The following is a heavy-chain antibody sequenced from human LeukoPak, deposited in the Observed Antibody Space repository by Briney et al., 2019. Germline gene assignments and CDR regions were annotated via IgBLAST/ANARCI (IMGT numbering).Heavy chain of an antibody. D-gene: IGHD3-9*01. CDR2: IKQDGSEK. V-gene: IGHV3-7*01. J-gene: IGHJ4*02. Sequence: GGSLRLSCAASGFTFSNAWMSWVRQAPGKGLEWVANIKQDGSEKYYVDSVKGRFTISRDNAKNSLYLQMNSLRAEDTAVYYCARDRYYYDNQLDYWGQGTLVTVSS. CDR3: ARDRYYYDNQLDY. CDR1: GFTFSNAW.